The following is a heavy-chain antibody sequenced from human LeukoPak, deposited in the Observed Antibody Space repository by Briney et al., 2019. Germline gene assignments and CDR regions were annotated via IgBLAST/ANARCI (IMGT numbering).Heavy chain of an antibody. V-gene: IGHV3-64*01. CDR3: ARRGITMDV. J-gene: IGHJ6*02. CDR1: GFTFSSYA. Sequence: GGSLRLSCAASGFTFSSYAMHWVRQAPGKGLEYVSAISSNGGSTYYANSVKGRFTISRDNSKNTLYLQMGSLRAEDMAVYYCARRGITMDVWGQGTTVTVSS. D-gene: IGHD3-10*01. CDR2: ISSNGGST.